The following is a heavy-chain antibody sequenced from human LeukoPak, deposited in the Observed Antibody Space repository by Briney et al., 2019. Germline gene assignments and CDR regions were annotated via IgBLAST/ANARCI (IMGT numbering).Heavy chain of an antibody. CDR2: VSGTGDFI. D-gene: IGHD4-23*01. J-gene: IGHJ4*01. Sequence: GGSLRLSCAASGFTFHNYAMSWVRQAPGKGLEWVSVVSGTGDFIYYGDSVKGRFTISRDNSKNTLYLQMSSLRAEDTALYYCAKTRGGNPRYYFDYWGHGTLVTVSS. CDR3: AKTRGGNPRYYFDY. V-gene: IGHV3-23*01. CDR1: GFTFHNYA.